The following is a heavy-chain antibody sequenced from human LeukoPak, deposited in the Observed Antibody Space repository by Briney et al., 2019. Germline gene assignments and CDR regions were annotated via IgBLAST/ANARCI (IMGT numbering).Heavy chain of an antibody. J-gene: IGHJ5*02. V-gene: IGHV3-7*01. CDR3: ARGGAARPDL. CDR1: GFTFSNAW. CDR2: IKADGGEK. D-gene: IGHD6-6*01. Sequence: GGSLRLSCAASGFTFSNAWMSWVRQAPGKGLEWVAKIKADGGEKDHVASVKGRFTISRDNAKNSLYLQMNSLRVEDTAVYYCARGGAARPDLWGQGTLVTVSS.